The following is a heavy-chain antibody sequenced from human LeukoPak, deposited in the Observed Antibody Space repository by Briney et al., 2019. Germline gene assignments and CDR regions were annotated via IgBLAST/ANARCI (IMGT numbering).Heavy chain of an antibody. CDR2: ICGSGGST. J-gene: IGHJ6*03. CDR3: AKDRYGDFNYYNYMDV. D-gene: IGHD4-17*01. Sequence: GGSLRLSCAASGFTFSSYAMSWVRQAPGKGLEWVSAICGSGGSTYYADSVKGRFTISRDNSKNTLYLQMNSLRAEDTAVYYCAKDRYGDFNYYNYMDVWGKGTTVTVSS. CDR1: GFTFSSYA. V-gene: IGHV3-23*01.